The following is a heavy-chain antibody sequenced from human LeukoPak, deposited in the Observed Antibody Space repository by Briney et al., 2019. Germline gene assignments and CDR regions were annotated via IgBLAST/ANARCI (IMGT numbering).Heavy chain of an antibody. CDR1: GGSISSGDYY. D-gene: IGHD1-26*01. CDR3: ARDRIDSWITRSFYYYYGMDV. J-gene: IGHJ6*04. V-gene: IGHV4-30-4*01. CDR2: IYYSGST. Sequence: PSETLSLTCTVSGGSISSGDYYWSWIRQPPGKGLEWIGYIYYSGSTYYNPSLKSRVTISVDTSKNQFSLKLSSVTAADTAVYYCARDRIDSWITRSFYYYYGMDVWGKGTTVTVSS.